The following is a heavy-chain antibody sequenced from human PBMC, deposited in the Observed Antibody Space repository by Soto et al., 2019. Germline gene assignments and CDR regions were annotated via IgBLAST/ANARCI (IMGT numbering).Heavy chain of an antibody. Sequence: GESLKISCKGSGYSFTSYWISWVRQMPGKGLEWMGRIDPSDSYTNYSPSFQGHVTISADKSISTAYLQWSSLKASDTAMYYCASTYNRIVGATTGRSAFDIWGQGTMVTVS. J-gene: IGHJ3*02. CDR2: IDPSDSYT. CDR3: ASTYNRIVGATTGRSAFDI. V-gene: IGHV5-10-1*01. CDR1: GYSFTSYW. D-gene: IGHD1-26*01.